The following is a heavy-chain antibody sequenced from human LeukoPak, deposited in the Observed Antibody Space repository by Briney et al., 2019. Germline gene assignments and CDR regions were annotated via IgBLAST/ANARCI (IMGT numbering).Heavy chain of an antibody. J-gene: IGHJ4*02. Sequence: ASVKVSCKASGYTLTGYFIHWVRQAPGQGLEWMGWINPDSGGTNYAQKFQGKVTMTRDTSTGTAYMELSRLRSDDTAVYYCARVGSSGEVFDYWGQGTLVTVSS. CDR2: INPDSGGT. D-gene: IGHD6-19*01. CDR1: GYTLTGYF. V-gene: IGHV1-2*02. CDR3: ARVGSSGEVFDY.